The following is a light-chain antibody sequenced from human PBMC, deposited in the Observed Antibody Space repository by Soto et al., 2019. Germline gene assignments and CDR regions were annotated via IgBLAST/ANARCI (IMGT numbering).Light chain of an antibody. Sequence: EIVLTQSPATLSVSPGERATLSCRASQSISSNLAWYQQKLGQAPRLLIYRASTRATGIPGRFSGSGSGTEFTLTISSLQSEDFAVYFCYQYNNWPTFGQGTRLEIK. CDR3: YQYNNWPT. CDR2: RAS. V-gene: IGKV3-15*01. J-gene: IGKJ5*01. CDR1: QSISSN.